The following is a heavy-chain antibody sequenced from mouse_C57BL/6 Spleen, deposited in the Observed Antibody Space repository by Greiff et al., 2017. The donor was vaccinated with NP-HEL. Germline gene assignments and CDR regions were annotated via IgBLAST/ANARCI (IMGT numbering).Heavy chain of an antibody. CDR2: INPNNGGT. V-gene: IGHV1-22*01. CDR1: GYTFTDYN. J-gene: IGHJ4*01. CDR3: ARLPTTVVAKKNYAMDY. Sequence: VQLKESGPELVKPGASVKMSCKASGYTFTDYNMHWVKQSHGKSLEWIGYINPNNGGTSYNQKFKGKATLTVNKSSSTAYMELRSLTSEDSAVYYCARLPTTVVAKKNYAMDYWGQGTSVTVSS. D-gene: IGHD1-1*01.